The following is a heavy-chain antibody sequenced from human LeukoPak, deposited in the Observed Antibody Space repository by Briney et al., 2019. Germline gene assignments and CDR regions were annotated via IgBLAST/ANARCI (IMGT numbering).Heavy chain of an antibody. V-gene: IGHV4-30-4*01. CDR3: ARVSNRYSSGWYLDY. CDR2: IYDSGST. Sequence: PSQTLSLTCTVSGGSISSGDYYWSWIRQPPGKGLEWIGYIYDSGSTYYNPSLKSRVTISVDTSKNQFSQKLSSVTAADTAVYYCARVSNRYSSGWYLDYWGQGTLVTVSS. J-gene: IGHJ4*02. CDR1: GGSISSGDYY. D-gene: IGHD6-19*01.